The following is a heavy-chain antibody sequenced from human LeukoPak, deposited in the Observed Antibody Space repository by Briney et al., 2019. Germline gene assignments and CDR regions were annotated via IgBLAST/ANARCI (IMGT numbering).Heavy chain of an antibody. D-gene: IGHD3-22*01. V-gene: IGHV1-58*02. CDR1: GFTFTSSA. J-gene: IGHJ3*02. CDR3: ARGFYDSSGYYSDDAFDI. CDR2: IVVGSGNT. Sequence: SVKVSCKASGFTFTSSAIQWVRQARGQRLEWIGWIVVGSGNTNYAQKFQGRVTMTRDTSISTAYMELSRLRSDDTAVYYCARGFYDSSGYYSDDAFDIWGQGTMVTVSS.